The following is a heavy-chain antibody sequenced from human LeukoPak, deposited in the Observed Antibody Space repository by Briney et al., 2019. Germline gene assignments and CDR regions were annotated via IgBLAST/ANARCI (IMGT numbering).Heavy chain of an antibody. V-gene: IGHV4-59*01. CDR3: ARDRSYGPSGYYYGMDV. CDR2: IYYSGST. J-gene: IGHJ6*02. CDR1: GVSISSYY. Sequence: SETLSLTCTVSGVSISSYYWSWIRQPPGKGLEWIGYIYYSGSTNYNPSLKSRVTISVDTSKNQFSLKLSSVTAADTAVYYCARDRSYGPSGYYYGMDVWGQGTTVTVSS. D-gene: IGHD5-18*01.